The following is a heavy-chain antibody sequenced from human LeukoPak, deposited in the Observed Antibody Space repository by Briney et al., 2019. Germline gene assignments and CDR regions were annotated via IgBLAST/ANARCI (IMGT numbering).Heavy chain of an antibody. CDR2: IKQGGREE. CDR1: KFIVRDYA. CDR3: ARDNGGWFDF. Sequence: PGGSRRLFCVASKFIVRDYAMSWVRQATGKGLEWVANIKQGGREEKYVDSVKGRFAICRDDAKSTLYLQMDSLSGDDTAVYYCARDNGGWFDFWGRGTLVTVSS. D-gene: IGHD3-10*01. V-gene: IGHV3-7*03. J-gene: IGHJ5*01.